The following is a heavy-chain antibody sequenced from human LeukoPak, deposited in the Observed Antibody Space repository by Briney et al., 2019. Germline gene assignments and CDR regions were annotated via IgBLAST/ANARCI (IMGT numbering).Heavy chain of an antibody. CDR2: ISSSGSTI. CDR3: ARGSSRDFWSGFPRGGDDYFDY. D-gene: IGHD3-3*01. J-gene: IGHJ4*02. Sequence: GRSLRLSCAASGFTFSDYYMSWIRQAPGRGLEWVSYISSSGSTISYADSVKVRFVISRDNAKNSLYLQMNRLRAEDTAVYYCARGSSRDFWSGFPRGGDDYFDYWGQGTLVTVSS. V-gene: IGHV3-11*04. CDR1: GFTFSDYY.